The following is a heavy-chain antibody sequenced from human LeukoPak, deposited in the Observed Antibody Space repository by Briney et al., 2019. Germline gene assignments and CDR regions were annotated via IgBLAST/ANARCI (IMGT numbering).Heavy chain of an antibody. D-gene: IGHD3-10*01. CDR1: GFTFSDYY. CDR2: ISSSSSYT. J-gene: IGHJ4*02. CDR3: RGVNGSGSYYYFDC. V-gene: IGHV3-11*03. Sequence: GGSLRLSCAASGFTFSDYYMSWIRQAPGKGLEWVSYISSSSSYTNYADSVKGRFTISRDNAKNSLYLQMNSLRAEDTAVYYCRGVNGSGSYYYFDCWGQGTLVTVSS.